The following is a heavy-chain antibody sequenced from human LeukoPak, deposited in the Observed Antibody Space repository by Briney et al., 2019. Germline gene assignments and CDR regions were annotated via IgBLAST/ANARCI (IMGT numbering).Heavy chain of an antibody. Sequence: GGSLRLSCAASGFTFSSYGMSWVRQARGKGLEWVARIKQDGSEKNYVDSVKGRFTISRDNAKNSVYLQMSSLRADDTAIYYCARDRPGDGYNCFDYWGQGNLVTVSS. CDR3: ARDRPGDGYNCFDY. CDR2: IKQDGSEK. D-gene: IGHD5-24*01. J-gene: IGHJ4*02. V-gene: IGHV3-7*01. CDR1: GFTFSSYG.